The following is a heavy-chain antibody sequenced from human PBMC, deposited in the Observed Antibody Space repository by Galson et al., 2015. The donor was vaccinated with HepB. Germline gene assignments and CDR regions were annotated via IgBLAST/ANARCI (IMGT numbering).Heavy chain of an antibody. D-gene: IGHD4-17*01. CDR1: GGTFSRYT. Sequence: SVKVSCKASGGTFSRYTISWVRQAPGQGLEWMGRSIPMLGITNYAQKFQGRVTIIADKATSTAYMELSSLRSEDTAVYYCASQSEMTTVTALDYWGQGTLVTVSS. CDR3: ASQSEMTTVTALDY. CDR2: SIPMLGIT. J-gene: IGHJ4*02. V-gene: IGHV1-69*02.